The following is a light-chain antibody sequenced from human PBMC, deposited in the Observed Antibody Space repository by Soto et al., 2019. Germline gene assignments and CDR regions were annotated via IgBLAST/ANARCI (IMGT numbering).Light chain of an antibody. CDR3: QQGHNWPLT. CDR1: QGINGN. V-gene: IGKV3-15*01. CDR2: VAS. J-gene: IGKJ2*01. Sequence: EIVMTQSPATLSLSPGERAALSSRASQGINGNLAGYQQKPGQPPRLLIYVASTRATGCPARFTGSESGSEFTLTISGLQSEDFAVYYCQQGHNWPLTFGQGTRLEI.